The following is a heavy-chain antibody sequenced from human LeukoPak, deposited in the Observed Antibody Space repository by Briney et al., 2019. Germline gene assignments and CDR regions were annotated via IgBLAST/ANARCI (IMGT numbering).Heavy chain of an antibody. CDR2: ISSSSSTI. CDR1: GFTFSSYS. Sequence: GGSLRLSCAASGFTFSSYSMNWVRQAPGKGLEWVSYISSSSSTIYYADSVKGRFTISRDNAKNSLYLQMNSLRAEDTAVYYCVRADYSNLFDYWGQGTLVTVSS. D-gene: IGHD4-11*01. CDR3: VRADYSNLFDY. V-gene: IGHV3-48*04. J-gene: IGHJ4*02.